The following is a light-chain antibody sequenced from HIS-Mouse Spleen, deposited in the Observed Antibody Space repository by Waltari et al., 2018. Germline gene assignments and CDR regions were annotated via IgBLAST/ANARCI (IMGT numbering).Light chain of an antibody. CDR3: YSTDSSGNHRV. Sequence: SYELTQPPSVSVSPGQTARITCAGDALPKKYDYWYQQKAVQAPVLVIYEDSKRPSVIPGRFSGSSSGTMAILTISGAQVEDEADYYCYSTDSSGNHRVFGGGTKLTVL. CDR1: ALPKKY. V-gene: IGLV3-10*01. J-gene: IGLJ2*01. CDR2: EDS.